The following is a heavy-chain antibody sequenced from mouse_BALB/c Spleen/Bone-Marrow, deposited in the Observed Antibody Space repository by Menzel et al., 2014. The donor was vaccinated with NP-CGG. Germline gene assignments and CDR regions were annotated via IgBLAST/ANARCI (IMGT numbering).Heavy chain of an antibody. D-gene: IGHD2-14*01. CDR3: ARQVRLFYAMDY. CDR2: IYPGSGNT. J-gene: IGHJ4*01. CDR1: GYTFTDYY. Sequence: LVESGPELVKPGASVKISCKASGYTFTDYYINWVKQKPGQGLEWIGWIYPGSGNTKYNEKFKGKATLTVDTSSSTAYMQLSSQTSEDTAVYFCARQVRLFYAMDYWGQGTSVTVSS. V-gene: IGHV1-84*02.